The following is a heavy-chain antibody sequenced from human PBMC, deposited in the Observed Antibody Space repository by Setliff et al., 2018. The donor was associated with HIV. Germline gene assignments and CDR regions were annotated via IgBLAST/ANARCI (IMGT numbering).Heavy chain of an antibody. J-gene: IGHJ6*03. CDR2: IDSDGSST. D-gene: IGHD2-21*02. CDR3: ARAVTDYYYYYYMDV. V-gene: IGHV3-74*01. Sequence: PGGSLRLSCAASGFTFSNYWMHWVRQAPGKGLVWVSRIDSDGSSTNYADSVKGRFTISRDNAKNTLYLQMNSLRAEDTAVYYCARAVTDYYYYYYMDVWGKGTTVTVSS. CDR1: GFTFSNYW.